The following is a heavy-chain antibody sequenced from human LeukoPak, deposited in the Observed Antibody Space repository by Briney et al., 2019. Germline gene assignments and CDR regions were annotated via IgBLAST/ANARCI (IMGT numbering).Heavy chain of an antibody. CDR1: GFTFDDYA. CDR2: ISWNSGSI. CDR3: AKDIAGRQARDYYGMDV. D-gene: IGHD1-14*01. J-gene: IGHJ6*02. V-gene: IGHV3-9*01. Sequence: GRSLRLSCAASGFTFDDYAMHWVRQAPGKGLEWVSGISWNSGSIGYADSVKGRFTISRDNAKNSLYLQMNSLRAEDTALYYCAKDIAGRQARDYYGMDVWGQGTTVTVSS.